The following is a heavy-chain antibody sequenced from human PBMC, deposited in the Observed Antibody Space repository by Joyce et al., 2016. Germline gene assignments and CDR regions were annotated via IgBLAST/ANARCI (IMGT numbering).Heavy chain of an antibody. CDR1: GFALSTSTMC. D-gene: IGHD3-10*01. J-gene: IGHJ4*02. CDR3: ARIPKAGDYFGY. CDR2: IDWDDDK. V-gene: IGHV2-70*15. Sequence: QVTLRESGPALVRPTQTLTLTCTFSGFALSTSTMCVSWIRQPPGKALEWLARIDWDDDKYYSTSLRTRLTISKDTSKNQVVLTMTNMYPVDTATYYCARIPKAGDYFGYWGQGTLVTVSS.